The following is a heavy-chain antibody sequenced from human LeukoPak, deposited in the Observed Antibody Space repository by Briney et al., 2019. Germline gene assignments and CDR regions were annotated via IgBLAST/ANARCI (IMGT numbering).Heavy chain of an antibody. D-gene: IGHD2-21*02. V-gene: IGHV3-74*01. CDR1: GFTFSSYW. CDR3: ARVSCGGYCRPTDFDY. CDR2: INSDGSST. Sequence: GGSLRLSCAASGFTFSSYWMHWVRQAPGKGMVWVSRINSDGSSTSYADSVKGRFTISRDNAKNTLYLQMNSLRAEDTAVYYCARVSCGGYCRPTDFDYWGQGTLVTVSS. J-gene: IGHJ4*02.